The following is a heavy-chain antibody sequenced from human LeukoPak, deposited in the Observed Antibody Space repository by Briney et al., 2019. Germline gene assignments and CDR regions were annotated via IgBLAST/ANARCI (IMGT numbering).Heavy chain of an antibody. CDR1: GFTFSDYY. J-gene: IGHJ3*02. D-gene: IGHD3-22*01. V-gene: IGHV3-11*04. Sequence: PGGSLRLSCAASGFTFSDYYMSWIRQAPGKGLEWVSYISSSGSTIYYADSVKGRFTISRDNAKNSLYLQMNSLRAEDTAVYYCARGKTYYYDSSGYSHDAFDIWGQGTMVTVSS. CDR3: ARGKTYYYDSSGYSHDAFDI. CDR2: ISSSGSTI.